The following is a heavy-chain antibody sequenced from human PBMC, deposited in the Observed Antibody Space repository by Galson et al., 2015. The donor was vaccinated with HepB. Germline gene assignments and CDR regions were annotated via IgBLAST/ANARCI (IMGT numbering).Heavy chain of an antibody. D-gene: IGHD5-12*01. Sequence: SLRLSCAASGFTFSSYGMHWVRQAPGKGLEWVTLIWYDGSNKYYADSVKGRFTISRDNSQNTLYLQMNSLRAEDTAVYYCARKGYSGYERYYFDYWGQGTLVTVSS. J-gene: IGHJ4*02. CDR3: ARKGYSGYERYYFDY. CDR2: IWYDGSNK. V-gene: IGHV3-33*01. CDR1: GFTFSSYG.